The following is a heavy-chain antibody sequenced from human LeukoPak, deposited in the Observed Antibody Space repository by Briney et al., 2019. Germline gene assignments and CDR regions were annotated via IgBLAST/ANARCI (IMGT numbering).Heavy chain of an antibody. CDR3: ARIRDGYNDAYDI. V-gene: IGHV1-46*01. Sequence: ASVKVSCKASGYTFTNYYMHWVRQAPGQGLEWMGLINPGGGNTNYAQHFQGRVTMTRDTSTSTVYMELSSLRPEDTAIYYCARIRDGYNDAYDIWGQGTVVTVPS. CDR1: GYTFTNYY. CDR2: INPGGGNT. D-gene: IGHD5-24*01. J-gene: IGHJ3*02.